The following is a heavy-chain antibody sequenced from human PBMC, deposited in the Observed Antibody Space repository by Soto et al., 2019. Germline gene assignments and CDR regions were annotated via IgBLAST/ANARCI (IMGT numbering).Heavy chain of an antibody. D-gene: IGHD5-12*01. CDR3: ARGSRWLQFY. CDR2: IYYSGST. CDR1: GGSISSGGYY. Sequence: SETLSLTCTVSGGSISSGGYYWSWIRQHPGKGLEWTGYIYYSGSTYYNPSLKSRVTISVDTSKNQFSLKLSSVTAADTAVYYCARGSRWLQFYWGQGTLVTVSS. J-gene: IGHJ4*02. V-gene: IGHV4-31*03.